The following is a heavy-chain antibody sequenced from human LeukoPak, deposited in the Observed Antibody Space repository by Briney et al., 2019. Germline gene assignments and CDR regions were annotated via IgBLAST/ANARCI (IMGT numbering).Heavy chain of an antibody. J-gene: IGHJ4*02. Sequence: GGSLRLSCAASGFTFSSYGMHWVRQAPGKGLEWVAVISYDGSNKYYADSVKGRFTISRDNSKNTLYLQMNSLRAEDTAVYYCAKDKAPLARIGYFDYWGQGTLVTVSS. V-gene: IGHV3-30*18. CDR1: GFTFSSYG. D-gene: IGHD1-26*01. CDR2: ISYDGSNK. CDR3: AKDKAPLARIGYFDY.